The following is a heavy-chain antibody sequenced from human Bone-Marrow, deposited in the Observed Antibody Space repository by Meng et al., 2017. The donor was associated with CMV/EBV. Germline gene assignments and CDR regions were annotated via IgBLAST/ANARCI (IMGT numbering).Heavy chain of an antibody. Sequence: SETLSLTCAVYGGSFSGYYWSWIRQPPGKGLEWIGSIYYSGSTYYNPSLKSRVTISVDTSKNQFSLKLSSVTAADTAVYYCARLKYYDFWSGYYPVYYFDYWGQGTLVTVSS. CDR2: IYYSGST. J-gene: IGHJ4*02. D-gene: IGHD3-3*01. CDR3: ARLKYYDFWSGYYPVYYFDY. V-gene: IGHV4-34*01. CDR1: GGSFSGYY.